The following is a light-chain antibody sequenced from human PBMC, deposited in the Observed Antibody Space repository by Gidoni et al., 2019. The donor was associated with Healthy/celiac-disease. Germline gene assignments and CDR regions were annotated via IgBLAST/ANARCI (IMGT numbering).Light chain of an antibody. V-gene: IGKV3-20*01. CDR1: QSVSSIY. Sequence: EIVLTQSPGTLSLSPGERSTLSCRASQSVSSIYLAWYQQKPGQAPSLLIYGASSRATGISDRFSGSGSGTDFTLTISRLDPEYFAVYYCQQYGSSTGTFGQGTKVEIK. CDR2: GAS. J-gene: IGKJ1*01. CDR3: QQYGSSTGT.